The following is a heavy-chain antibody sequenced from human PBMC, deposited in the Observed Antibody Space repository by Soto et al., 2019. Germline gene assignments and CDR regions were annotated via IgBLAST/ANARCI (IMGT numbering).Heavy chain of an antibody. CDR3: AKDGWPYCSGGSCYSYFDY. CDR1: GFTFSSYG. Sequence: GGSLRLSCAASGFTFSSYGMHWVRQAPGKGLEWVAVISYDGSNKYYADSVKGRFTISRDNSKNTLYLQMNSLRAEDTAVYYCAKDGWPYCSGGSCYSYFDYWGQGTLVTVSS. CDR2: ISYDGSNK. D-gene: IGHD2-15*01. J-gene: IGHJ4*02. V-gene: IGHV3-30*18.